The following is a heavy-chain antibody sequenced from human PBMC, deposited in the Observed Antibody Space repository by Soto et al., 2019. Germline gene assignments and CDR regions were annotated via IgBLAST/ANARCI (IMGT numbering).Heavy chain of an antibody. D-gene: IGHD6-19*01. CDR1: GFNFSTYG. CDR2: ISYDGSKE. CDR3: AKEGRQWLIYYYYGMDV. J-gene: IGHJ6*02. Sequence: QEQLAESGGGVVQPGKSLRLSCAAYGFNFSTYGMHWFRQVPGQGPEWVAVISYDGSKETYADSVKGRFTSSRDNSKNTLYLQMSSLRVEDPALYYCAKEGRQWLIYYYYGMDVWGQGTSGTVSS. V-gene: IGHV3-30*18.